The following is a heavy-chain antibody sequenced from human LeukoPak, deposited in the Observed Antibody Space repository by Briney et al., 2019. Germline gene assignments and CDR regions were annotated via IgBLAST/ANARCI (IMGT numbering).Heavy chain of an antibody. V-gene: IGHV1-2*06. CDR1: GYTFAGYC. Sequence: ASVKVSCKASGYTFAGYCVHWVRQAPGQGLEWIGRINPNTDITSYAQKFQGRVTVTRDTSFNTAYMELSSLRSDDTAVYYCARSRLDGYDSGGYLYYFDYWGQGTLVTVSS. CDR3: ARSRLDGYDSGGYLYYFDY. J-gene: IGHJ4*02. D-gene: IGHD3-22*01. CDR2: INPNTDIT.